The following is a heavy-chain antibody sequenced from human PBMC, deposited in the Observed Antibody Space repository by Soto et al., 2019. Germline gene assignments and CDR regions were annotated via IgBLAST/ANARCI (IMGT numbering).Heavy chain of an antibody. Sequence: GGSLRLSCAASGFTFSSYGMHWVRQAPGKGLEWVAVISYDGSNKYYADSVKGRFTISRDNSKNTLYLQMNSLRAEDTAVYYCAKDAPRPYDSSGYYYALDYWGQGTLVTVSS. D-gene: IGHD3-22*01. CDR1: GFTFSSYG. V-gene: IGHV3-30*18. CDR3: AKDAPRPYDSSGYYYALDY. CDR2: ISYDGSNK. J-gene: IGHJ4*02.